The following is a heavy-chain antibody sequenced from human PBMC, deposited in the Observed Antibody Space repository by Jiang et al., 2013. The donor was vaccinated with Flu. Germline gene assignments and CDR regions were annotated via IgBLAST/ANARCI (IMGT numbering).Heavy chain of an antibody. D-gene: IGHD2-15*01. J-gene: IGHJ4*02. CDR2: HFSGST. CDR3: ARWTAGDIAHYFAY. CDR1: VAPSAIIITT. V-gene: IGHV4-39*07. Sequence: TLSLTCIVSVAPSAIIITTGAGSASPQEGAGVDWECHFSGSTYYNPSLKSRVTMSLDTSKNQFSLNLSSVTAADTAVYYCARWTAGDIAHYFAYWGQGTLVTVSS.